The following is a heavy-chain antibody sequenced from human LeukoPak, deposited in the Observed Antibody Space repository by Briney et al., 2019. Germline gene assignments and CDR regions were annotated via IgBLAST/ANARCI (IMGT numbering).Heavy chain of an antibody. V-gene: IGHV3-23*01. CDR3: AKDRDFWSGYRYYFDY. CDR1: GFTFSSYA. J-gene: IGHJ4*02. CDR2: ISGSGGST. D-gene: IGHD3-3*01. Sequence: RPGGSLRLSCAASGFTFSSYAMSWVRQAPGKGLEWVSAISGSGGSTYYADSVKDRFTISRDNSKNTLYLQMNSLRAEDTAVYYCAKDRDFWSGYRYYFDYWGQGTLVTVST.